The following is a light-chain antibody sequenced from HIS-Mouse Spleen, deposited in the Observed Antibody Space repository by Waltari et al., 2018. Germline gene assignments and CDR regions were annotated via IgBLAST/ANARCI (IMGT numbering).Light chain of an antibody. Sequence: QSALTQPASVSGSPGPSITLSCTGTSSYVGSYTYLPWYQQHPGKAPKLMIYEVSNRPSGVSNRFSGSKSGNTASLTISGLQAEDEADYYCSSYTSSSTPYVFGTGTKVTVL. CDR3: SSYTSSSTPYV. CDR1: SSYVGSYTY. J-gene: IGLJ1*01. V-gene: IGLV2-14*01. CDR2: EVS.